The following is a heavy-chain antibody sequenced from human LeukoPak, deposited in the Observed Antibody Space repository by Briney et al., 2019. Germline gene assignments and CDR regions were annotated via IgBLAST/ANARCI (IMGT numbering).Heavy chain of an antibody. J-gene: IGHJ4*02. Sequence: ASVKVSCKASGYTFTSYDISWVRQAPGQGLEWMGWISAYNGNTNYAQKLQGRVTMTTDTSTSTAYMELRSLRSDDTAVYYCAREERGDYIWGSYRLYYFDYWGQGTLVTVSS. CDR2: ISAYNGNT. D-gene: IGHD3-16*02. CDR3: AREERGDYIWGSYRLYYFDY. CDR1: GYTFTSYD. V-gene: IGHV1-18*01.